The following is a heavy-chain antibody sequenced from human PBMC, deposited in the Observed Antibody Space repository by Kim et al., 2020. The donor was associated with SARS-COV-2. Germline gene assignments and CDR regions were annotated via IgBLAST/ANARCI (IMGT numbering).Heavy chain of an antibody. V-gene: IGHV3-21*01. CDR2: ISSSSSYI. CDR3: ARDTNSPVRYFDWLSPPDPDFDY. Sequence: GGSLRLSCAASGFTFSSYSMNWVRQAPGKGLEWVSSISSSSSYIYYADSVKGRFTISRDNAKNSLYLQMNSLRAEDTAVYYCARDTNSPVRYFDWLSPPDPDFDYWGQGTLVTVSS. CDR1: GFTFSSYS. J-gene: IGHJ4*02. D-gene: IGHD3-9*01.